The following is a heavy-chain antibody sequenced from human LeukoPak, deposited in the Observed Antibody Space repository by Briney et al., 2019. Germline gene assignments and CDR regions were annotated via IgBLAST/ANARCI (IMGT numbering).Heavy chain of an antibody. CDR2: INIYNLDT. J-gene: IGHJ6*03. CDR1: GYPFTSYG. D-gene: IGHD3-10*01. Sequence: ASVKVSCKASGYPFTSYGISWVRQPPGQGLEWMGWINIYNLDTKYAQKFQGRVTVTTDISTATAYMELRNLRSDDTAVYYCARRHGFYHYMDVWGKGTTVAVSS. V-gene: IGHV1-18*01. CDR3: ARRHGFYHYMDV.